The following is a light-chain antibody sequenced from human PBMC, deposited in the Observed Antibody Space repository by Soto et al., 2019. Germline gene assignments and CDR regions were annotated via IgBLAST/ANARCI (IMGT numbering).Light chain of an antibody. CDR1: QNINIW. CDR3: QQYDDYWT. V-gene: IGKV1-5*03. J-gene: IGKJ1*01. CDR2: RPS. Sequence: DIQMTQSPSTLSASVGDRVTITCRASQNINIWLAWYQQKPGKAPKLLIYRPSNLESGVPSRFSGSGSGTEFTHTIISLQPDDSATYYCQQYDDYWTFGQGTKVEVK.